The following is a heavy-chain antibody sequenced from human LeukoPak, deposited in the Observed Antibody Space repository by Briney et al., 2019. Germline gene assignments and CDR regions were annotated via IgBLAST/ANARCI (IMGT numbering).Heavy chain of an antibody. CDR1: GFAFSNYG. V-gene: IGHV3-23*01. J-gene: IGHJ5*02. CDR2: ISVSGDST. CDR3: AKGPNWFDP. Sequence: GGFRRFPFAVSGFAFSNYGMSGVRQFPGKGLGWVSIISVSGDSTYYAGSVKGRFTISRDNSKNTLYLQVNSLRVEDTALYYCAKGPNWFDPWGQGTLVTVSS.